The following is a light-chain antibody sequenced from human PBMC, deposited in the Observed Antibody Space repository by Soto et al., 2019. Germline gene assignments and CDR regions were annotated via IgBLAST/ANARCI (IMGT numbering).Light chain of an antibody. J-gene: IGKJ5*01. CDR1: QSVSSSY. Sequence: EIVLTQSPGTLSLSPGERATLSCRASQSVSSSYLAWYQQKPGLAPMLLIYVASSRATGIPNRFSGSGSDTDFTLTISRLEVEDFAVYYCQQYGSPITFGQGTRLEIK. CDR2: VAS. V-gene: IGKV3-20*01. CDR3: QQYGSPIT.